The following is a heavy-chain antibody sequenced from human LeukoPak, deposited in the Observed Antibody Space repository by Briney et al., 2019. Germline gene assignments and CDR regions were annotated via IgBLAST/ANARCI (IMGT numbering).Heavy chain of an antibody. D-gene: IGHD3-10*01. J-gene: IGHJ4*02. CDR2: INPNSGGT. Sequence: ASVKVSCKASGYTFTGYYMHWVRQAPGQGLEWMGWINPNSGGTNYAQKFQGRVTMTRNTSISTAYMELSRLRSDDTAVYYCARDKVSYITMVRGVSPDYWGQGTLVTVSS. V-gene: IGHV1-2*02. CDR1: GYTFTGYY. CDR3: ARDKVSYITMVRGVSPDY.